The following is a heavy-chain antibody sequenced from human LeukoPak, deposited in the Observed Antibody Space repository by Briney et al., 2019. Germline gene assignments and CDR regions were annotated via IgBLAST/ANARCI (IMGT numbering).Heavy chain of an antibody. CDR3: AKETSFGNFVTIDC. J-gene: IGHJ4*02. D-gene: IGHD3-16*01. V-gene: IGHV3-33*06. CDR2: IWYDGSNK. CDR1: GFTFSSYG. Sequence: GGSLRLSCAASGFTFSSYGMHWVRQAPGKGLEWVAVIWYDGSNKYYADSVKGRFTIFRDNSKNTLYLQMNSLRAEDTAVYYCAKETSFGNFVTIDCWGQGALVTVSS.